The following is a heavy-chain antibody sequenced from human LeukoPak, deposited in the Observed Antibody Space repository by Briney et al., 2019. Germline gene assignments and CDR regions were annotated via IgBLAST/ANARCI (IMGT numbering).Heavy chain of an antibody. CDR3: ARVPIYCSSTSCYAANYYYYGMDV. V-gene: IGHV4-59*01. D-gene: IGHD2-2*01. J-gene: IGHJ6*02. CDR1: GGSISSYY. Sequence: SETLSLTCTVSGGSISSYYWSWIRQPPGKGLEWIGYIYYSGSTNYNPSHKSRVTISVDTSKNQFSLKLSSVTAADTAVYYCARVPIYCSSTSCYAANYYYYGMDVWGQGTTVTVSS. CDR2: IYYSGST.